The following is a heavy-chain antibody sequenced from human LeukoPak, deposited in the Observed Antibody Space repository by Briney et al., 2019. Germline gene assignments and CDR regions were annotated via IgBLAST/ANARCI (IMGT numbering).Heavy chain of an antibody. CDR3: AKAGIVGATKTWFDP. V-gene: IGHV3-21*04. Sequence: PGGSLRLSCAASGFTFITYSMNWVRQAPGKGLEWVSSISGSSTYIYYADSVKGRFTISRDNAKNSLYLQMNSLRAEDTALYYCAKAGIVGATKTWFDPWGQGTLVTVSS. J-gene: IGHJ5*02. CDR1: GFTFITYS. D-gene: IGHD1-26*01. CDR2: ISGSSTYI.